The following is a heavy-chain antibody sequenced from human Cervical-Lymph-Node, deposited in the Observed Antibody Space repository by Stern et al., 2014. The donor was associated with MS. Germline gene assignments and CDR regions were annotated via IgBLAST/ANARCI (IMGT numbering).Heavy chain of an antibody. D-gene: IGHD5/OR15-5a*01. CDR1: GFTFTRYA. V-gene: IGHV3-30-3*01. CDR2: ISYDGNTK. CDR3: VRERSSRGFDY. J-gene: IGHJ4*02. Sequence: QVQLVESGGGVVQPGRSLRVPCATAGFTFTRYAMNWVRQAPGKGLECVAVISYDGNTKYYADSVKGRFTISRDNSKNTLYLQMSSLRAEDTAVYYCVRERSSRGFDYWGQGSLVTVSS.